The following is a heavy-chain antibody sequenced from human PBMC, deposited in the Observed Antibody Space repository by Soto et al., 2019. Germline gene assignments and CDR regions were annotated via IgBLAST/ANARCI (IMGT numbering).Heavy chain of an antibody. D-gene: IGHD4-17*01. Sequence: SETLSLTCTVSGVSISSSGDYWGWIRQPPGKGLEWIGTFFSAEKTYYHPSLKSRLTISVDTSKNQFSLNLSSVTAADTAVYYCARLPRTTVHGTGADYWGQGTLVTFSS. CDR3: ARLPRTTVHGTGADY. CDR2: FFSAEKT. CDR1: GVSISSSGDY. J-gene: IGHJ4*02. V-gene: IGHV4-39*01.